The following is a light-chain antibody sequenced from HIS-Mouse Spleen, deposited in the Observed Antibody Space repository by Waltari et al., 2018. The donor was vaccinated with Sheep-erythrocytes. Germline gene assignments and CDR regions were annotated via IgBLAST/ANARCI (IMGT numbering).Light chain of an antibody. J-gene: IGLJ3*02. CDR1: SSDVGSYNL. CDR3: CSYAGSSTPWV. V-gene: IGLV2-23*01. CDR2: EGS. Sequence: QSALTQPASVSGSPGQSITISCTGTSSDVGSYNLVSWYQQHPGKAPKLMIHEGSKRASGVSTRFSGAKSGNTASLTISGLQAEDEADYYCCSYAGSSTPWVFGGGTKLTVL.